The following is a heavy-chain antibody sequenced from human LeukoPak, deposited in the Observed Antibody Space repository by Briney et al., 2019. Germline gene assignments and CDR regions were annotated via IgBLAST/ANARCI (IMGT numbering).Heavy chain of an antibody. CDR1: GGTFSSYA. J-gene: IGHJ4*02. CDR3: AREEVRGVRNFDY. D-gene: IGHD3-10*01. CDR2: IIPIFGTA. V-gene: IGHV1-69*01. Sequence: SXKVSCKASGGTFSSYAISWVRQAPGQGLEWMGGIIPIFGTANYAQKFQGRVTITADESTSTAYMELSSLRSEDTAVYYCAREEVRGVRNFDYWGQGTLVTVSS.